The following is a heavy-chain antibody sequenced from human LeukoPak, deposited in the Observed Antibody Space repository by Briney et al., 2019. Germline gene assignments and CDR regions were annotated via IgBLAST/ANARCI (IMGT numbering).Heavy chain of an antibody. CDR2: IWYDGNNK. Sequence: GGSLRLSCAASGFTFSSYDMHWVRQAPGKGLEWVTVIWYDGNNKYYADSVKGRFTISRGNSKNTLYLQMNSLRAEDTAVYYCARDRAARGYGMDVWGQGTTVTVSS. CDR3: ARDRAARGYGMDV. J-gene: IGHJ6*02. D-gene: IGHD2-15*01. CDR1: GFTFSSYD. V-gene: IGHV3-33*01.